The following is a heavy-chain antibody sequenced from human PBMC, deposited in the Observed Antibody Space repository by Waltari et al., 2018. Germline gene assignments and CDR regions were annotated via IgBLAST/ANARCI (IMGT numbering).Heavy chain of an antibody. D-gene: IGHD1-26*01. CDR3: AKLIVGATSFDY. V-gene: IGHV3-30*18. Sequence: VQLVESGGVVVQPGGSLRLSCAASGFTFSSYGMHWVRQAPGKGLEWVAVISYDGSNKYYADSVKGRFTISRDNSKNTLYLQMNSLRAEDTAVYYCAKLIVGATSFDYWGQGTLVTVSS. CDR1: GFTFSSYG. J-gene: IGHJ4*02. CDR2: ISYDGSNK.